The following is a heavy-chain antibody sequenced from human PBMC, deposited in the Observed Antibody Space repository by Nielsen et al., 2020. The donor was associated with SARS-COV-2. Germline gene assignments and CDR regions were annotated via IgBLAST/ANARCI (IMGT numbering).Heavy chain of an antibody. V-gene: IGHV4-30-4*01. CDR3: ARARDSWYQLLFGMIPPSGSPRGGYYFDY. CDR1: GGSISSRDYY. CDR2: TYYSGST. J-gene: IGHJ4*02. D-gene: IGHD2-2*01. Sequence: SETLSLTCTVSGGSISSRDYYWSWIRQPPGKGPEWIGYTYYSGSTYYNPSLKRRVTISVDTSKNQFSLKLSSVTAADTAVYYCARARDSWYQLLFGMIPPSGSPRGGYYFDYWGQGTLVTVSS.